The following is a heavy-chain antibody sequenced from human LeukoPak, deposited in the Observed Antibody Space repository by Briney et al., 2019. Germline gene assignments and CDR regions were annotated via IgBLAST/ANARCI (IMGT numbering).Heavy chain of an antibody. CDR1: GFTFSSYA. Sequence: PGGSLRLSCAASGFTFSSYAMHWVRQAPGKGLEWVAVISYDGSNKYYADSVKGRFTISRDNSKNTLYLQMNSLRAEDTAVYYCGNIMNSVTTFWGQGTLVTVSS. D-gene: IGHD4-17*01. CDR2: ISYDGSNK. J-gene: IGHJ4*02. CDR3: GNIMNSVTTF. V-gene: IGHV3-30-3*01.